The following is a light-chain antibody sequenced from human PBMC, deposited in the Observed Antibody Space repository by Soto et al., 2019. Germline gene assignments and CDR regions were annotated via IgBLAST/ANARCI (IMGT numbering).Light chain of an antibody. CDR3: QQRSNRPLT. J-gene: IGKJ4*01. CDR2: DAS. Sequence: DIVLTQSPATLCLSPGERATLSCRASQSVSSYLAWYQQEPGQDPRLLVYDASNRADGIPARFSGSGSGTDFTLTSSTLQPEDFAVYYCQQRSNRPLTFGGGTKVQLQ. V-gene: IGKV3-11*01. CDR1: QSVSSY.